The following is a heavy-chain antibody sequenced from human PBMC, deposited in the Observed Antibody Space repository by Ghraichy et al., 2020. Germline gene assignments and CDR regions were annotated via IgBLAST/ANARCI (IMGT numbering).Heavy chain of an antibody. Sequence: GESLNISCAASGFTFSNYWMTWVRQAPGKGLEWVANMNQDGNEKYYVDSVKGRFTISRDNTKNSLYLQMNSLRAEDTALYYCARDPSPRGRGGRTFDYWGQGTLVTVSS. D-gene: IGHD3-16*01. CDR3: ARDPSPRGRGGRTFDY. CDR2: MNQDGNEK. J-gene: IGHJ4*02. CDR1: GFTFSNYW. V-gene: IGHV3-7*01.